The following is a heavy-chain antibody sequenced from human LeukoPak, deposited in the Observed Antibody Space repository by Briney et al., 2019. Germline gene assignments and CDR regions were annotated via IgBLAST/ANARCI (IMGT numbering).Heavy chain of an antibody. CDR3: AKDRDRHYYGSGT. CDR1: GFTFSSYA. Sequence: PGGSLRLSCAASGFTFSSYAMSWVRQAPGKGLEWVSAISGGGGSTYYADSVKGRFTISSDNSKNTLYLQMNSLRAEDTAVYYYAKDRDRHYYGSGTWGQGTLVTVSS. V-gene: IGHV3-23*01. D-gene: IGHD3-10*01. CDR2: ISGGGGST. J-gene: IGHJ5*02.